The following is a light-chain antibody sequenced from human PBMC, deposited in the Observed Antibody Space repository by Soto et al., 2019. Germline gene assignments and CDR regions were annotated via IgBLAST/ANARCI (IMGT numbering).Light chain of an antibody. CDR3: QEYQTYSRT. V-gene: IGKV1-5*01. Sequence: DIQMTQSPSTVSASVGDRITITCRASQSINTWLAWYRQRPGEAPQLLIYDGSTLAMGVPSRFSGSGSGTDFALSVGGLEADDFAGLYCQEYQTYSRTFGEGTEVEVK. CDR1: QSINTW. CDR2: DGS. J-gene: IGKJ1*01.